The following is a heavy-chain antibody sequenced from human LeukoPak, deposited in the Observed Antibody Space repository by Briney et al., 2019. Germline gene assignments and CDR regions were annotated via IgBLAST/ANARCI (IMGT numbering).Heavy chain of an antibody. J-gene: IGHJ2*01. CDR3: ATEPYDSSGYWYFDL. Sequence: ASVKVSCKVSGYTLTELSMHWVRQAPGKGLEWMGGFDPEDGETIYAQKFQGRVTMTEDTSTDTAYMELSSLRSEDTAVYYCATEPYDSSGYWYFDLWGRGTLVTVSS. CDR2: FDPEDGET. V-gene: IGHV1-24*01. D-gene: IGHD3-22*01. CDR1: GYTLTELS.